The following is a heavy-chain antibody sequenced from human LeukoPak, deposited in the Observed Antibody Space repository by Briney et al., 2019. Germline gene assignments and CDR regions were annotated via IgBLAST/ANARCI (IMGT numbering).Heavy chain of an antibody. D-gene: IGHD4-17*01. CDR2: IKSKTDGGTT. V-gene: IGHV3-15*01. J-gene: IGHJ4*02. CDR3: TTDLDYGDYFDY. Sequence: PGGSLRLSCAASGFTFSSYWMSWVRQAPGKGLEWVGRIKSKTDGGTTDYAAPVKGRFTISRDDSKNTLYLQMNSLKTEDTAVYYCTTDLDYGDYFDYWGQGTLVTVSS. CDR1: GFTFSSYW.